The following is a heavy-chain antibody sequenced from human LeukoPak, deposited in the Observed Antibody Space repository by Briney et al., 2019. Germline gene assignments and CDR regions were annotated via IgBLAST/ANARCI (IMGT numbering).Heavy chain of an antibody. CDR2: IKSKAAGGTT. Sequence: GGSLRLSCAASGFTFSSVWESWVRQAPGKGLEWVGRIKSKAAGGTTDYAAPVKGRFTISRDDSKNTLYLQMNSLKTEDTAIYYCATGPDPTFDYWGRGTLVTVSS. CDR1: GFTFSSVW. CDR3: ATGPDPTFDY. V-gene: IGHV3-15*01. J-gene: IGHJ4*02.